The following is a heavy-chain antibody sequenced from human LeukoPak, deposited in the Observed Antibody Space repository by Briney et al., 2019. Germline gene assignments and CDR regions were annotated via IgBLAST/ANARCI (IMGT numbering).Heavy chain of an antibody. CDR2: IYHTGST. J-gene: IGHJ3*02. CDR3: ARVRWTNDAFDI. Sequence: PSQTLSLTCDVSGGSISSGLYSWSWIRQPLGKGLGWIVYIYHTGSTYYTPPLKSRLTISVDTSKNQFSLKLSYVTAADTDVYYCARVRWTNDAFDIWGQGTMVTVSS. CDR1: GGSISSGLYS. V-gene: IGHV4-30-2*05. D-gene: IGHD3/OR15-3a*01.